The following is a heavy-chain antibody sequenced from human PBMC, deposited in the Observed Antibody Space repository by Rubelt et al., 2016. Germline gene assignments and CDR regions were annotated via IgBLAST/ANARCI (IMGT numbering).Heavy chain of an antibody. CDR1: GFTFSNYP. V-gene: IGHV3-23*01. Sequence: GGGLVQPGGSLRLSCAASGFTFSNYPMHWVRQAPGKGLEWVSIISGSGDSTFYAEFVKGRFTISRDNSENTVHLQMNSLRVEDTALYYCARGRDAVFPNSRILDYWGQGALVTVSS. CDR2: ISGSGDST. D-gene: IGHD5-24*01. CDR3: ARGRDAVFPNSRILDY. J-gene: IGHJ4*02.